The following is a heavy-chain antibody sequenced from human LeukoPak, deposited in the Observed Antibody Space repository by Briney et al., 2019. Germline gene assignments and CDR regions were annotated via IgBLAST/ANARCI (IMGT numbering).Heavy chain of an antibody. J-gene: IGHJ2*01. CDR2: ISSSGSTI. V-gene: IGHV3-11*01. CDR3: ARDRRHLRGYFHL. Sequence: PGGSLRLSCAASGFTFSDYYMSWVRQAPGKGLEWVSYISSSGSTIYYADSVKGRFTISRDNAKNSLYLQMNSLRAEDTAVYYCARDRRHLRGYFHLWGRGTLVTVSS. CDR1: GFTFSDYY.